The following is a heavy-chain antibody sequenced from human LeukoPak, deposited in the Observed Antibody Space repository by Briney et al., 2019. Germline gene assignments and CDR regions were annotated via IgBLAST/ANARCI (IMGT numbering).Heavy chain of an antibody. J-gene: IGHJ4*02. CDR2: IIPILGIA. CDR1: GGTFSSYA. Sequence: SVKVSCKASGGTFSSYAISWVRQAPGQGLEWMGRIIPILGIANYAQKFQGRVTITADKSTSTAYMELSSLRSEDTAVYYCARDPHLSGYLFDYWGQGTLVTVSS. D-gene: IGHD3-22*01. CDR3: ARDPHLSGYLFDY. V-gene: IGHV1-69*04.